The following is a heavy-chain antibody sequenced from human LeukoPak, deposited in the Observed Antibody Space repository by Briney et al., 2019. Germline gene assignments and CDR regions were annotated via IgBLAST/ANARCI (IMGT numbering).Heavy chain of an antibody. V-gene: IGHV3-20*04. J-gene: IGHJ4*02. D-gene: IGHD3-10*02. CDR1: GFTFSSYA. CDR2: VNWSGGST. Sequence: GGSLRLSCAASGFTFSSYAMSWVRQAPGKGLEWVSGVNWSGGSTGYADSVKGRFTISRDNAKNSLYLQMNSLRVEDTAMYYCTRGFDVSDYWGQGTVVTVSS. CDR3: TRGFDVSDY.